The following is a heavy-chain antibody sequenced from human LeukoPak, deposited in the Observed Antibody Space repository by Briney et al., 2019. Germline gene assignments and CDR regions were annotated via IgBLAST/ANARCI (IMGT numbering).Heavy chain of an antibody. CDR3: ARGKWLGY. V-gene: IGHV4-34*01. J-gene: IGHJ4*02. D-gene: IGHD3-22*01. CDR1: GGSFSGYY. CDR2: INHSGST. Sequence: SETLSLTCAVYGGSFSGYYWSWIRQPPGKGLEWIGEINHSGSTNYNPSLKSRVTISVDTSKNQFSLKLSSVTAADTAVYYCARGKWLGYWGQGTLVTVSS.